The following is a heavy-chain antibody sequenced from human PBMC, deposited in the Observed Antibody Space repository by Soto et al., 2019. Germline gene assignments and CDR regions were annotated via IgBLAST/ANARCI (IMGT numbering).Heavy chain of an antibody. CDR3: ARLLSSRVPDAKDYDY. J-gene: IGHJ4*02. D-gene: IGHD2-2*01. V-gene: IGHV1-3*01. CDR2: INAGNGNT. Sequence: ASVKVSCKASGYTFTSYAMHWVRQAPGQRLEWMGWINAGNGNTKYSQKFQGRVTITRDTSASTAYMELSSLRSEDTAVYYCARLLSSRVPDAKDYDYWGQGTLVTVSS. CDR1: GYTFTSYA.